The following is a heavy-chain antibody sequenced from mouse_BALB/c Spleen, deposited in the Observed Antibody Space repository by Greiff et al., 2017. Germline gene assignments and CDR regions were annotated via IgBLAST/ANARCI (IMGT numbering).Heavy chain of an antibody. CDR2: ISDGGSYT. CDR1: GFTFSDYY. CDR3: ARGYYRYHYYAMDY. Sequence: DVMLVESGGGLVKPGGSLKLSCAASGFTFSDYYMYWVRQTPEKRLEWVATISDGGSYTYYPDSVKGRFTISRDNAKNNLYLQMSSLKSEDTAMYYCARGYYRYHYYAMDYWGQGTSVTVSS. J-gene: IGHJ4*01. D-gene: IGHD2-14*01. V-gene: IGHV5-4*02.